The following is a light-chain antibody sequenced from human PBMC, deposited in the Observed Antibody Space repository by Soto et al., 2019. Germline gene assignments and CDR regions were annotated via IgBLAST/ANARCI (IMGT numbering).Light chain of an antibody. CDR3: QQYHTFPT. CDR1: QTISSW. CDR2: KAS. V-gene: IGKV1-5*03. J-gene: IGKJ1*01. Sequence: DIQMTQSPSTLSGSVGDRVTITCRASQTISSWLAWYQQKPGKAPKLLIYKASILESGVPSRFSGSGSGADFTLTFSSLQPDDFATYYCQQYHTFPTFGQGTKVDIK.